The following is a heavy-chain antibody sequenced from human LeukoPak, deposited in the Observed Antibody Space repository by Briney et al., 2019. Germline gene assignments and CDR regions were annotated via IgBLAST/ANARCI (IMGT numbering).Heavy chain of an antibody. CDR2: ISAYNGNT. D-gene: IGHD4-11*01. J-gene: IGHJ6*03. CDR1: GYTFTSYG. V-gene: IGHV1-18*01. CDR3: ARQHSNYDSGYYYYMDV. Sequence: ASVKVSCKASGYTFTSYGISWVRQAPGQGLEWMGWISAYNGNTNYAQKLQGRVTMTTDTSTSTAYMELRSLRSDDTAVYYCARQHSNYDSGYYYYMDVWGKGTTVTVSS.